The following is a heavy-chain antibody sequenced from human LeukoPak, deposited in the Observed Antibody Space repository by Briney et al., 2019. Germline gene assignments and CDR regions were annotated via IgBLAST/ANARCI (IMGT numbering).Heavy chain of an antibody. CDR3: ARDLRGYCSSTSCYLVRDWFDP. D-gene: IGHD2-2*01. J-gene: IGHJ5*02. CDR1: GGSISRYY. V-gene: IGHV4-4*07. Sequence: PSETLSLTCTGSGGSISRYYWSWIRQPAGKGLEWIGRIYTSGSTNYNPSLKSRVTMSVDTSKNQFSLKLSSVTAADTAVYYCARDLRGYCSSTSCYLVRDWFDPWGQGTLVTVSS. CDR2: IYTSGST.